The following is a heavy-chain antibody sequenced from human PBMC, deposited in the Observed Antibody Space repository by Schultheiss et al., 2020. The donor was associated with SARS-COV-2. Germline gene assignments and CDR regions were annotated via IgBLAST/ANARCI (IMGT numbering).Heavy chain of an antibody. V-gene: IGHV3-23*01. J-gene: IGHJ2*01. Sequence: GGSLRLSCAASGFTFSSYSMNWVRQAPGKGLEWVSAISGSGGSTYYADSAKGRFTISRDNSKNTLYLQMNSLRAEDTAVYYCAKMSGDRLRYFDLWGRGTLVTVSS. CDR3: AKMSGDRLRYFDL. CDR1: GFTFSSYS. D-gene: IGHD7-27*01. CDR2: ISGSGGST.